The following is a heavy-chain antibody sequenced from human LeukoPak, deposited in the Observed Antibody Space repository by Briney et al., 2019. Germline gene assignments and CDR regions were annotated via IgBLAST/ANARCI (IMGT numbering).Heavy chain of an antibody. CDR1: GGSISSYY. Sequence: PAETLSLTCTVSGGSISSYYWSWIGQSPGKGLEWIGSIYHSGSTYYNPSLKSRVTISVDTSKNQFSLKLSSVTAADTAVYYCARGIVPNAMFDYWGQGTLVTVSS. CDR2: IYHSGST. D-gene: IGHD2-2*01. CDR3: ARGIVPNAMFDY. V-gene: IGHV4-38-2*02. J-gene: IGHJ4*02.